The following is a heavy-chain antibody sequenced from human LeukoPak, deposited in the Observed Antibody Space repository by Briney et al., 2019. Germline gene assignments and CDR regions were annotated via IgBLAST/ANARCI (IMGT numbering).Heavy chain of an antibody. D-gene: IGHD4-11*01. CDR2: ISAYNGNT. Sequence: ASVKVSCKASGYTFTGYYMHWVRPAPGQGLEWMGWISAYNGNTNYAQKLQGRVTMTTDTSTSTAYMELRSLRSDDTAVYYCASLHYTTWGQGTLVTVSS. V-gene: IGHV1-18*04. CDR3: ASLHYTT. CDR1: GYTFTGYY. J-gene: IGHJ5*02.